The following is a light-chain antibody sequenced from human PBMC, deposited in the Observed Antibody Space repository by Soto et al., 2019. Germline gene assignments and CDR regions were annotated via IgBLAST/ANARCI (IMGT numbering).Light chain of an antibody. V-gene: IGKV3-20*01. CDR3: QQYGSSPLT. CDR1: QSVRSSY. Sequence: IVWTQSPGTLSWSPGERATLSCRASQSVRSSYLAWYQQKPGQAPRLRIYGASSRATGIPDRFSGSGAGTDFTRTSSRLEPEDFAVYYCQQYGSSPLTFGGGTKVDIK. CDR2: GAS. J-gene: IGKJ4*01.